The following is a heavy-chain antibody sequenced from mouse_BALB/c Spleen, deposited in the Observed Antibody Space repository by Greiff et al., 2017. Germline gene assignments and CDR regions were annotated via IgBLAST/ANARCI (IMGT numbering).Heavy chain of an antibody. J-gene: IGHJ4*01. CDR2: ISSGGSYT. V-gene: IGHV5-9-4*01. CDR3: AREKTTTVVATEGSMDY. D-gene: IGHD1-1*01. Sequence: EVQLVESGGGLVKPGGSLKLSCAASGFTFSSYAMSWVRQSPEKRLEWVAEISSGGSYTYYPDTVTGRFTISRDNAKNTLYLEMSSLRSEDTAMYYCAREKTTTVVATEGSMDYWGQGTSVTVSS. CDR1: GFTFSSYA.